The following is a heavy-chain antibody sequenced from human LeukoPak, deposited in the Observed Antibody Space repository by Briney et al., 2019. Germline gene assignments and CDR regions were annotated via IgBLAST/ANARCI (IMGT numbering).Heavy chain of an antibody. D-gene: IGHD6-13*01. Sequence: ASVKVSCKASGYTFTSYYMHWVRQAPGQGLEWRGIINPSGGSTSYAQKFQGRVTMTRDMSTSTVYMELSSLRSEDTAVYYCTAAAGTGWFDPWGQGTLVTVSS. CDR3: TAAAGTGWFDP. CDR2: INPSGGST. J-gene: IGHJ5*02. CDR1: GYTFTSYY. V-gene: IGHV1-46*01.